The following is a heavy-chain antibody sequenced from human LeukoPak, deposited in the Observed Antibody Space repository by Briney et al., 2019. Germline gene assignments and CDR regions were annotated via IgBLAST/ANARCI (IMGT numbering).Heavy chain of an antibody. Sequence: PSETLSLTWTVSVXSLSIGSDYWSWIRQPPGKGLEMIRYIYYSVSTKYNPSRKSRVTTSVDTSKNQFSLMVSSVTAADTAVYYCARGRAAAGQNFLDYWGQGALVTVSS. D-gene: IGHD6-13*01. CDR1: VXSLSIGSDY. CDR3: ARGRAAAGQNFLDY. J-gene: IGHJ4*02. CDR2: IYYSVST. V-gene: IGHV4-61*01.